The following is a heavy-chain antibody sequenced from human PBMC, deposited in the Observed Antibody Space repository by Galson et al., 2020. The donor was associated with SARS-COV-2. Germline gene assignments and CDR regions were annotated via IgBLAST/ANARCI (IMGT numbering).Heavy chain of an antibody. D-gene: IGHD1-26*01. CDR3: ARDSSGKGYYYGMDV. CDR1: GFTFSTYP. J-gene: IGHJ6*02. V-gene: IGHV3-30-3*01. CDR2: ISYDGINK. Sequence: GGSLRLSCAASGFTFSTYPMYWVRQAPGKGLEWVAVISYDGINKHYADSVKGRFTISRENSKNTLYLQMNSLRADDTAVYYCARDSSGKGYYYGMDVWGQGTTVTVSS.